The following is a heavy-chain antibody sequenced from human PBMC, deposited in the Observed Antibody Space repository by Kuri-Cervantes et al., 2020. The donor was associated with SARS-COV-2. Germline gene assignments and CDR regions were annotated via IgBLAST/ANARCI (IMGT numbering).Heavy chain of an antibody. CDR1: GFTFHDTY. CDR3: ARDLSGWPVDY. D-gene: IGHD6-19*01. Sequence: GGSLRLSCVTSGFTFHDTYMSWVRQAPGMGLEWVSAIEGSGGSAGSAHYADSVKGRFTISRDNSKNTLCLQMNSLRAEDTAVYYCARDLSGWPVDYWGQGTLVTVSS. CDR2: IEGSGGSAGSA. V-gene: IGHV3-66*02. J-gene: IGHJ4*02.